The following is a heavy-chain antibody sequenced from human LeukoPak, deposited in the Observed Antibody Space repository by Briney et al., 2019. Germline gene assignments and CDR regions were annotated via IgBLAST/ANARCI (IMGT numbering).Heavy chain of an antibody. J-gene: IGHJ4*02. Sequence: KASETLSLTCTVSGDSISSGSYFSNWIRQPAGKGLEWIGEINHSGSTNYNPSLKSRVTISVDTSKNQFSLKLSSVTAADTAVYYCARVGAGDGYNFDYWGQGTLVTVSS. CDR3: ARVGAGDGYNFDY. D-gene: IGHD5-24*01. CDR2: INHSGST. CDR1: GDSISSGSYF. V-gene: IGHV4-61*10.